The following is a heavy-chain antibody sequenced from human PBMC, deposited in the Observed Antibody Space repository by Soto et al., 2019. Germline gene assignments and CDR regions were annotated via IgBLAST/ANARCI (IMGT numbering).Heavy chain of an antibody. Sequence: EVQLVESGGGLVKPGGSLRVSCAASGFTFNNAWMSWVRQAPGKGLEWVGRIKSKTDGGTTDYGAPVKGRFTISREDSKNTLYLQMNSLKTEDTAVYYCTTFPIVPFDYWGHGTLVTVSS. J-gene: IGHJ4*01. D-gene: IGHD2-2*01. CDR3: TTFPIVPFDY. V-gene: IGHV3-15*01. CDR2: IKSKTDGGTT. CDR1: GFTFNNAW.